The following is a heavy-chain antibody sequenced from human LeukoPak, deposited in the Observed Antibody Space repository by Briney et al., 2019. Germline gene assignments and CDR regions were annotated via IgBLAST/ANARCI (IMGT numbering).Heavy chain of an antibody. CDR1: GFTFSSYG. CDR2: IRYDGSNK. V-gene: IGHV3-30*02. CDR3: AKAATVTPAYFDY. J-gene: IGHJ4*02. D-gene: IGHD4-17*01. Sequence: EPGGSLRLSCAASGFTFSSYGMHWVRQAPGKGLEWVAFIRYDGSNKYYADSVKGRFTISRDNSKNTLYLQTNSLRAEDTAVYYCAKAATVTPAYFDYWGQGTLVTVSS.